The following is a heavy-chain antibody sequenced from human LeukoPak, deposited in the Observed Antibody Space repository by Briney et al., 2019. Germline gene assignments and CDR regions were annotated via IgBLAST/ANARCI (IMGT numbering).Heavy chain of an antibody. CDR3: ARASGWKLRIKGYFDY. CDR1: GGSFSGYY. D-gene: IGHD1-26*01. CDR2: INHSGST. V-gene: IGHV4-34*01. Sequence: SETLSLTCAVYGGSFSGYYWSWIRQPPGKGLEWIGEINHSGSTNYNPSLKSRVTISVDTSKNQFSLKLSSVTAADTAVYYCARASGWKLRIKGYFDYWGQGTLVTVSS. J-gene: IGHJ4*02.